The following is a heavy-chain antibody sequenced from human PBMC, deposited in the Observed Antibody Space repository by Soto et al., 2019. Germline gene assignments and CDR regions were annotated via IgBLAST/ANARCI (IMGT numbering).Heavy chain of an antibody. CDR3: ARASVGPPGGGSWIMPFDY. CDR1: GGSISNYY. Sequence: RSLTCTVSGGSISNYYWSWIRQPAGKGLEWIGRIYTGGSTNYNPSLKSRVTMSTDTSKNQFSLRLTSVTAADTAVYYCARASVGPPGGGSWIMPFDYWGQGALVTVSS. J-gene: IGHJ4*02. V-gene: IGHV4-4*07. D-gene: IGHD2-15*01. CDR2: IYTGGST.